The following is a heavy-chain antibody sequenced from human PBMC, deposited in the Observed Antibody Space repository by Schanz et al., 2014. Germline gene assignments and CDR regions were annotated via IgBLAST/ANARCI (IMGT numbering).Heavy chain of an antibody. Sequence: EQMVESGGGLVKPGGSLILSCAASRLTFANEDIHWVRQAPGKGLEWVAVISYDGSNKYYADSVKGRFTISRDNSKNTLYLQMNSLRAEDTAVYYCARDPSGSYGWFDPWGQGTLVTVSS. CDR2: ISYDGSNK. CDR3: ARDPSGSYGWFDP. J-gene: IGHJ5*02. D-gene: IGHD1-26*01. V-gene: IGHV3-30*03. CDR1: RLTFANED.